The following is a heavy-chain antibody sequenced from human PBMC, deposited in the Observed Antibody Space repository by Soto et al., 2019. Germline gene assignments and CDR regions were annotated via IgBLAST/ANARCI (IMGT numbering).Heavy chain of an antibody. Sequence: PGGSLRLSCAASGFTFSSYGMHWVRQAPGKGLEWVAVISYDGSNKYYADSVKGRFTISRDNSKNTLYLQMNSLRAEDTAVYYCARDFMYSSSWYPWYYYGMDVWGQGTTVTVSS. CDR2: ISYDGSNK. V-gene: IGHV3-30*03. CDR3: ARDFMYSSSWYPWYYYGMDV. D-gene: IGHD6-13*01. J-gene: IGHJ6*02. CDR1: GFTFSSYG.